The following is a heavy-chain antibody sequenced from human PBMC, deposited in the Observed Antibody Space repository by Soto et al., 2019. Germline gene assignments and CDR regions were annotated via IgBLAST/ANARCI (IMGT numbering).Heavy chain of an antibody. CDR1: GGTFSSYA. D-gene: IGHD2-2*01. Sequence: SVKVSCKASGGTFSSYAMSWVRQAPGQGLEWMGGIIPIFGTANYAQKFQGRVTITADESTSTAYMELSSLRSEDTAVYYCARQFGDCSSTSCYENWFDPWGQGTLVTVSS. V-gene: IGHV1-69*13. J-gene: IGHJ5*02. CDR3: ARQFGDCSSTSCYENWFDP. CDR2: IIPIFGTA.